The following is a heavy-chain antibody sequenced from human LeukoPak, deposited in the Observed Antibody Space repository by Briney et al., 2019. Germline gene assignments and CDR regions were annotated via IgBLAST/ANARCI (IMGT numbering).Heavy chain of an antibody. V-gene: IGHV4-59*01. CDR2: IYYSGST. CDR3: ARDFAAYCGGDCYVGDAFDI. J-gene: IGHJ3*02. CDR1: GGSISSYY. Sequence: PSETLSLTCTVSGGSISSYYWSWIRQPPGKGLEWIGYIYYSGSTNYNPSLKSRVTISVDTSKNQFSLKLSSVTAADTAVYYCARDFAAYCGGDCYVGDAFDIWGQGTMVTVSS. D-gene: IGHD2-21*02.